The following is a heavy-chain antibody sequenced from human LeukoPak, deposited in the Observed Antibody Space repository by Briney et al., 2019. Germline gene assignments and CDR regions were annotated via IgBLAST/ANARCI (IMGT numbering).Heavy chain of an antibody. J-gene: IGHJ5*02. CDR3: ARRSFGPAASPGWFDP. D-gene: IGHD2-2*01. CDR2: IYPGDSDT. V-gene: IGHV5-51*01. Sequence: GESLKISCKGSGYSFTSYWIGWVRQMPGKGLEWMGIIYPGDSDTRYSPSFQGQVTISADKSISTAYLQWSSLKASDTGMYYCARRSFGPAASPGWFDPWGQGTLVTVSS. CDR1: GYSFTSYW.